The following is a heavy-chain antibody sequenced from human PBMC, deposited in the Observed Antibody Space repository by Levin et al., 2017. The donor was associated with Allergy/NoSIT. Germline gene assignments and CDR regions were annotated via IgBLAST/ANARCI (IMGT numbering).Heavy chain of an antibody. CDR3: ARVRGGFWSGRNQPNWFDP. D-gene: IGHD3-3*01. Sequence: SETLSLTCAVYGGSFSGYYWSWIRQPPGKGLEWIGEINHSGSTNYNPSLKSRVTISVDTSKNQFSLKLSSVTAADTAVYYCARVRGGFWSGRNQPNWFDPWGQGTLVTVSS. CDR1: GGSFSGYY. CDR2: INHSGST. V-gene: IGHV4-34*01. J-gene: IGHJ5*02.